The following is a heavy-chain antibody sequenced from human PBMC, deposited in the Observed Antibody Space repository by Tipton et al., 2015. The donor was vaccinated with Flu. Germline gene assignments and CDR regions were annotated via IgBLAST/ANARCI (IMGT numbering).Heavy chain of an antibody. J-gene: IGHJ3*02. V-gene: IGHV4-59*08. D-gene: IGHD6-13*01. CDR1: GGSISSYY. CDR3: ARQKEWGASSWYEGAFDI. Sequence: TLSLTCTVSGGSISSYYWSWIRQPPGKGLEWIGYIYYSGSTNYNPSLKSRVTISVDTSKNQFSLKLSSVTAADTAVYYCARQKEWGASSWYEGAFDIWGQGTMVTVSS. CDR2: IYYSGST.